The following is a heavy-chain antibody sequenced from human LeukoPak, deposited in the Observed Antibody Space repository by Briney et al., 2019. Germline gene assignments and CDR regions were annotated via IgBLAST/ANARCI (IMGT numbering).Heavy chain of an antibody. CDR3: AKDPHYFDWLFR. D-gene: IGHD3-9*01. J-gene: IGHJ4*02. V-gene: IGHV3-23*01. CDR2: ISGSGGST. CDR1: GFTFSSYA. Sequence: PGGSLRLSCAASGFTFSSYAMSWVRQAPGKGLDWVSAISGSGGSTYYADSVKGRFTISRDNSKNTLYLQMNSLRAEDTAVYYCAKDPHYFDWLFRWGQGTLVTVSS.